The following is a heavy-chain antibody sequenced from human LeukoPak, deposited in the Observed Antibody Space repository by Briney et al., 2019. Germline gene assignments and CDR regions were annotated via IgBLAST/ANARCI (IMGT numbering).Heavy chain of an antibody. D-gene: IGHD3-22*01. CDR1: GFTFSSYE. V-gene: IGHV3-48*03. CDR2: ISSSGSTI. J-gene: IGHJ4*02. Sequence: GGSLRLSCAASGFTFSSYEMNWVRQAPGKGLEWVSYISSSGSTIYYADSVKGRFTISRDNAKNPLYLQLSSLSAEDTAVYYCAGGHSSGYYPIDYWGQGTLVTVSS. CDR3: AGGHSSGYYPIDY.